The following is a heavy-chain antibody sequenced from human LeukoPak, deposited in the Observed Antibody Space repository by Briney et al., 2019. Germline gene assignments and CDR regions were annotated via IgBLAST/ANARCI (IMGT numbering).Heavy chain of an antibody. CDR2: IKQDGSEK. Sequence: GGSLRLSCEASGFMFSTYWMSWVRQAPGKGLEWVANIKQDGSEKYYVDSVKGRFTISRDNAKNSLYLQMNSLRAEDTAVYYCAGGDHGWYGHHWGQGTLVTVSS. J-gene: IGHJ5*02. CDR1: GFMFSTYW. D-gene: IGHD6-19*01. CDR3: AGGDHGWYGHH. V-gene: IGHV3-7*04.